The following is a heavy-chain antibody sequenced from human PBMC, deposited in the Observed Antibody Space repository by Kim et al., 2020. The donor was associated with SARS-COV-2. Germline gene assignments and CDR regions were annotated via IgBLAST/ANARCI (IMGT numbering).Heavy chain of an antibody. J-gene: IGHJ4*02. CDR3: TKDRYCPSTNCPLDY. Sequence: GGSLRRYCAGSGFTFDEYAMHWVRQAPGKGLEWVSGISGNSDRIGYADSVKGRFTVSRDSAKNSMYLQMNSLRTDDTAVYYCTKDRYCPSTNCPLDYWGQGTLVTVSS. D-gene: IGHD2-2*01. V-gene: IGHV3-9*01. CDR2: ISGNSDRI. CDR1: GFTFDEYA.